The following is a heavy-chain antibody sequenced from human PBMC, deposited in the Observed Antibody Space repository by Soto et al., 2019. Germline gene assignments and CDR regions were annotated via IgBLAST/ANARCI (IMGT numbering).Heavy chain of an antibody. V-gene: IGHV1-46*01. J-gene: IGHJ4*02. CDR1: AYTFTNYH. CDR2: INPSGST. CDR3: TRELHGSGYYHFDC. Sequence: QVQLVQSGAEVKKPGASVKVSCKASAYTFTNYHMHWVRQAPGQGLEWMGVINPSGSTTYAQKFQGRVTITRDTSTSTVYMDLSSLRSDDTAVYYCTRELHGSGYYHFDCWGQGTLVTVSS. D-gene: IGHD3-22*01.